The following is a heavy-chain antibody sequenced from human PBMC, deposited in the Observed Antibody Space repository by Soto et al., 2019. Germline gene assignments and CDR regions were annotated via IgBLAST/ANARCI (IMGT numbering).Heavy chain of an antibody. V-gene: IGHV1-69*02. CDR2: IIPILGIA. CDR1: GGTFSSYT. Sequence: SVKVSCKASGGTFSSYTISWVRQAPGQGLEWMGRIIPILGIANYAQKFQGRVTITADKSTSTAYMELSSLRSEDTAVYYCARGIAVAGGHYGMDVWGQGTTVTVSS. D-gene: IGHD6-19*01. J-gene: IGHJ6*02. CDR3: ARGIAVAGGHYGMDV.